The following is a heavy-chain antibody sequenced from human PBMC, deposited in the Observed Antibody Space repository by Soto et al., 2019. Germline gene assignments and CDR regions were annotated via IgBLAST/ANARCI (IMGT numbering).Heavy chain of an antibody. J-gene: IGHJ3*02. CDR2: IYYSGST. V-gene: IGHV4-59*01. CDR1: GGSISSYY. D-gene: IGHD4-17*01. Sequence: QVQLQESGPGLVKPSETLSLTCTVSGGSISSYYWSWIRQPPGKGLEWIGYIYYSGSTNYNPSLKSRVTISVDTSKNQCSLKLSSVTAADTAVYYCATPTDGDHDAFDIWGQGTMVTVSS. CDR3: ATPTDGDHDAFDI.